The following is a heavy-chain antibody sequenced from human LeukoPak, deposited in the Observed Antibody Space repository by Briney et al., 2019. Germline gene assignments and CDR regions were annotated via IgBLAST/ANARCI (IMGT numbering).Heavy chain of an antibody. J-gene: IGHJ5*02. Sequence: GGSLRLSCAASGFTFSSSAMTWVRQAPGKGLEWVSGISGSGTSTYYADSVKGRFTISRDDSKNTLYLQMNSLRAEDTAVYYCAKAGWFNWFDPWGPGTLVTVSS. CDR1: GFTFSSSA. V-gene: IGHV3-23*01. CDR3: AKAGWFNWFDP. CDR2: ISGSGTST. D-gene: IGHD6-19*01.